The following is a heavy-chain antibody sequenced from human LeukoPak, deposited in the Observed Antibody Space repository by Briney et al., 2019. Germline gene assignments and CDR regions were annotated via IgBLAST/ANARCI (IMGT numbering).Heavy chain of an antibody. D-gene: IGHD3-10*01. Sequence: GGSLRLSGAASGFTFSTYAMHWVRQAPGKGLEWVAVVSYDGSNRYYADSVTGRFTISRDNSRNTLYLQMNSLRAEDTAVYYCARPSGVGPYYYYGMDVWGQGTTVTVSS. CDR1: GFTFSTYA. CDR3: ARPSGVGPYYYYGMDV. J-gene: IGHJ6*02. CDR2: VSYDGSNR. V-gene: IGHV3-30-3*01.